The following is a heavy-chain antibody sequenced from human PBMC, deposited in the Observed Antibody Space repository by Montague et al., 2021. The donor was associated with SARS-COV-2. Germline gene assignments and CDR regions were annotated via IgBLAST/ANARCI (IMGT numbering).Heavy chain of an antibody. J-gene: IGHJ6*02. CDR2: IKPDGGEK. CDR3: ARDSRIVGATGGMDV. V-gene: IGHV3-7*03. CDR1: GFTFSSYW. Sequence: SLRLSCAASGFTFSSYWVSWVRQTPGKGLEWVANIKPDGGEKHYVDSVXGLFTISRDNAKNSLNLQMDSLRAEDTALYYCARDSRIVGATGGMDVWGQGTTVIV. D-gene: IGHD1-26*01.